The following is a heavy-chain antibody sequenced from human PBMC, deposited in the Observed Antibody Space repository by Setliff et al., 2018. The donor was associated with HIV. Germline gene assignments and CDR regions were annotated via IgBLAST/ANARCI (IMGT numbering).Heavy chain of an antibody. Sequence: ASVKVSCKVSGYSLTDLSIHWVRQAPGKGLEWMGGFDPEDVETVYAQKFQGRVTMTEDTSTDTAYMELSSLRSEDTAVYYCARDQVYWQQLLFDYWGQGTLVTVSS. J-gene: IGHJ4*02. CDR2: FDPEDVET. CDR3: ARDQVYWQQLLFDY. V-gene: IGHV1-24*01. D-gene: IGHD6-13*01. CDR1: GYSLTDLS.